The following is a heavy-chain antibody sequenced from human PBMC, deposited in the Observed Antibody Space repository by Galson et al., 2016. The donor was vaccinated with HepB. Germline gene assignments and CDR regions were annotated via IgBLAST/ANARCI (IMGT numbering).Heavy chain of an antibody. CDR3: ARAVTVSGSLPSLLVYYGMDV. V-gene: IGHV1-3*01. CDR1: GYTFTAYA. J-gene: IGHJ6*02. CDR2: INVGNGKI. D-gene: IGHD6-19*01. Sequence: SVKVSCKASGYTFTAYAMHWLRQAPGQRPEWMGWINVGNGKIHYSQNFQGRVTITTDTSARTVSMEVSTLRSEDTAVYYCARAVTVSGSLPSLLVYYGMDVWGQGTTVIVSS.